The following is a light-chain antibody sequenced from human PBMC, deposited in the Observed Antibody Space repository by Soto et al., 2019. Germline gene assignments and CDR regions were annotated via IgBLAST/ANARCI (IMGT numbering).Light chain of an antibody. V-gene: IGLV2-14*01. J-gene: IGLJ1*01. CDR3: SSYTSRNTYV. CDR2: DVS. CDR1: NSDVGGYNY. Sequence: QSALTQPASVSGSPGQSITISCTGTNSDVGGYNYVSWYQQHPGKAPELMIYDVSTRPSGVSDRFSGSKSGNTASLTISGLQAEDEADYHCSSYTSRNTYVFGTGTKLTVL.